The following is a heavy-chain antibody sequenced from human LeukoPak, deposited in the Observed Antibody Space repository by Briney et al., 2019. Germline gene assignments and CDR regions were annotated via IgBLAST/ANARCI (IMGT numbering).Heavy chain of an antibody. CDR2: ISYDGANK. Sequence: GRSLRLSCAASGFIFSNYAMHWVRQAPGKGLEWVAVISYDGANKYYADSVRGRFAISRDNSKNTLYLQMNSLRAEDTAVYYCAKGSWAYCGGDCDWGQGTLVTVSS. V-gene: IGHV3-30*09. J-gene: IGHJ4*02. CDR1: GFIFSNYA. CDR3: AKGSWAYCGGDCD. D-gene: IGHD2-21*02.